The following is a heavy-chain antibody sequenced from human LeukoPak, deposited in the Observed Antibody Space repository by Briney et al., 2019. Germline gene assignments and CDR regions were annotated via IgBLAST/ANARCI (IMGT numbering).Heavy chain of an antibody. D-gene: IGHD5-24*01. CDR1: GFIVSSNY. CDR3: ARDPHGYNSYFDY. J-gene: IGHJ4*02. CDR2: IYTDGST. V-gene: IGHV3-53*01. Sequence: GGSLRLSCAASGFIVSSNYMNWVRQAPGKGLEWVSVIYTDGSTYYADSVKGRFTISRDISRDTVHLQMNSLRAGDTAVYYCARDPHGYNSYFDYWGQGTLVTVSS.